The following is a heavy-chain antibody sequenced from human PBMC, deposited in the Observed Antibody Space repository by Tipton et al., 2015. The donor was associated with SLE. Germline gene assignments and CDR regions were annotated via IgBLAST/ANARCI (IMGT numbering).Heavy chain of an antibody. D-gene: IGHD5-18*01. V-gene: IGHV3-33*01. Sequence: QVQLVQSGGGVVQPGRSLRLSCAASGFTFSSYGMHWVRQAPGKGLEWVAVIWYDGSNKYYADSVKGRFTISRDNSKNTLYLQMNSLRAEDTAVYYCARPRVQLWEGALDIWGQGTMVTVAS. CDR1: GFTFSSYG. J-gene: IGHJ3*02. CDR2: IWYDGSNK. CDR3: ARPRVQLWEGALDI.